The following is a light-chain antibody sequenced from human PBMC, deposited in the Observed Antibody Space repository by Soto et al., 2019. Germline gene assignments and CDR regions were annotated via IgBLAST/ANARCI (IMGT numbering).Light chain of an antibody. CDR2: GAS. V-gene: IGKV3-15*01. CDR1: QSVSSN. J-gene: IGKJ5*01. CDR3: QQYNDRPPIT. Sequence: EVVLTQSPVTLSLSPGERATLSCRASQSVSSNLAWYQQKPGQAPRLLIYGASTRATGIPARFSGSGSGTEFTLTISGLQSEDFAVYYCQQYNDRPPITFGQGTRLEIK.